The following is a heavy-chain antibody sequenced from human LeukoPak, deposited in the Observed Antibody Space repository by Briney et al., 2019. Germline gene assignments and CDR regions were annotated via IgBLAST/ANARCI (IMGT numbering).Heavy chain of an antibody. CDR2: ISYDGSNK. Sequence: GGSPRLSCAASGFTFSSYAMHWVRQAPGKGLEWVAVISYDGSNKYYADSVKGRFTISRDNSKNTLYLQMNSLRAKDTAVYYCARDPGRDAFDIWGQGTMVTVSS. J-gene: IGHJ3*02. CDR3: ARDPGRDAFDI. CDR1: GFTFSSYA. V-gene: IGHV3-30-3*01.